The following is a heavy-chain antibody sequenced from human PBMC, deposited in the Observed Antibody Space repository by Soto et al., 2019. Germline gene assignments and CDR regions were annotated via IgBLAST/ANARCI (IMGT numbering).Heavy chain of an antibody. V-gene: IGHV3-21*01. CDR2: ISSSSRYI. J-gene: IGHJ4*02. CDR3: ARDPSNQNYYDSSGYYPLFDY. D-gene: IGHD3-22*01. CDR1: GFTFSSYS. Sequence: EVQLVESGGGLVKPGGSLRLSCAASGFTFSSYSMNWVRQAPGKGLEWVSSISSSSRYIYYADSVKGRFTISRDNAKNPLYLQMNSLRAEDTAVYYCARDPSNQNYYDSSGYYPLFDYWGQGTLVTVSS.